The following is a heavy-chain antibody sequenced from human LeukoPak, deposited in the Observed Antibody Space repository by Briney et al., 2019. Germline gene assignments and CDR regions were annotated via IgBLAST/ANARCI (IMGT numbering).Heavy chain of an antibody. J-gene: IGHJ4*02. CDR3: AKGSINYFEY. V-gene: IGHV3-30*18. CDR2: VSHDGGNE. Sequence: GGSLRLSCAASGLTFRGSDMHWVHQAPGKGLEWVAFVSHDGGNENYADSVKGRFTISRDNHKNTLFLQLNSLRAEDTAVYYCAKGSINYFEYWGRGTLVTVSS. CDR1: GLTFRGSD.